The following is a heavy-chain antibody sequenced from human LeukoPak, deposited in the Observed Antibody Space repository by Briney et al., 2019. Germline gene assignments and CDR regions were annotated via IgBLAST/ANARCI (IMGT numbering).Heavy chain of an antibody. V-gene: IGHV4-61*08. D-gene: IGHD5-18*01. CDR3: TRGYSYGYGY. J-gene: IGHJ4*02. CDR2: IYSSGST. CDR1: GGSISSGGYY. Sequence: SQTLSLTCTVSGGSISSGGYYWSWIRQPPGKGLEWIGYIYSSGSTNYNPSLKSRVTISVDTSKNQFSLKLNSVTAADTAVYYCTRGYSYGYGYWGQGTLVTVSS.